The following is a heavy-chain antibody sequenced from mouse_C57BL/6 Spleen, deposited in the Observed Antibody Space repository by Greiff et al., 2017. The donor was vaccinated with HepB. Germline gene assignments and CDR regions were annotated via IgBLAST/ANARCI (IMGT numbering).Heavy chain of an antibody. D-gene: IGHD2-4*01. Sequence: EVQRVESGGGLVKPGGSLKLSCAASGFTFSSYAMSWVRQTPEKRLEWVATISDGGSYTYYPDNVKGRFTISRDNAKNNLYLQMSHLKSEDTAMYYCARAPMITTPYWYFDVWGTGTTVTVSS. CDR1: GFTFSSYA. V-gene: IGHV5-4*01. CDR3: ARAPMITTPYWYFDV. CDR2: ISDGGSYT. J-gene: IGHJ1*03.